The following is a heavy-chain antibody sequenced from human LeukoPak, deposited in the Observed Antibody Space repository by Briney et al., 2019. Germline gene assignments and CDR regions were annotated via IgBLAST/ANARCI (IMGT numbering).Heavy chain of an antibody. V-gene: IGHV4-4*09. D-gene: IGHD3-22*01. Sequence: SGTLSLTCTVSGGSISSYYWSWIRQPPGKGLEWIGYIYTSGSTNYNPSLKSRVTISVDTSKNQFSLKLSSVTAADTAVYYCASSYDSSGYYYPTGHYFDYWGQGTLVTVSS. CDR3: ASSYDSSGYYYPTGHYFDY. CDR1: GGSISSYY. CDR2: IYTSGST. J-gene: IGHJ4*02.